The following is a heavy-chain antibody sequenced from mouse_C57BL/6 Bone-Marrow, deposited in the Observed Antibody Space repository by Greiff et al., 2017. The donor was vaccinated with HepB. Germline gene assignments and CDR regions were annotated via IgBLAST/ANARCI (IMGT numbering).Heavy chain of an antibody. V-gene: IGHV1-69*01. CDR2: IDPSDSYT. D-gene: IGHD2-12*01. Sequence: VKLQQPGAELVMPGASVKLSCKASGYTFTSYWMHWVKQRPGQGLEWIGEIDPSDSYTNYNQKFKGKSTLTVDKSSSTAYMQLSSLTSEDSAVYYCARYYYSYAMDYWGQGTSVTVSS. J-gene: IGHJ4*01. CDR3: ARYYYSYAMDY. CDR1: GYTFTSYW.